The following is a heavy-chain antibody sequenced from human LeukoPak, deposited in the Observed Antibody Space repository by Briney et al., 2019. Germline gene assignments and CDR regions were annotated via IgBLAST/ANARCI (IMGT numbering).Heavy chain of an antibody. CDR2: IWYDGSNK. Sequence: GRSLRLSCAASGFTFRSYGMHWVRQAPGKGLVWVAVIWYDGSNKYYADSVKGRFTISRDNSKNTLYLQMNSLRAEDTVVYYCTRDGPIATGDYWGQGTLVTVSS. D-gene: IGHD6-13*01. CDR3: TRDGPIATGDY. CDR1: GFTFRSYG. J-gene: IGHJ4*02. V-gene: IGHV3-33*01.